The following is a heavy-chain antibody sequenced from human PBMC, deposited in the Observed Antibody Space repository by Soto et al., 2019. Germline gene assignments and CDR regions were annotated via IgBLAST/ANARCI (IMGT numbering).Heavy chain of an antibody. J-gene: IGHJ5*02. Sequence: LTRGVNPEPFSDRLLSWIRHSQGKGLEWIGEINDNGSTNKNPPLKRRVSISVDSSKNQFSLTLRFLTDAGRAVYFCARGRSYHGSGTYATNSHWFDAWGQGTLVTVSS. CDR2: INDNGST. D-gene: IGHD3-10*01. CDR3: ARGRSYHGSGTYATNSHWFDA. V-gene: IGHV4-34*01. CDR1: PEPFSDRL.